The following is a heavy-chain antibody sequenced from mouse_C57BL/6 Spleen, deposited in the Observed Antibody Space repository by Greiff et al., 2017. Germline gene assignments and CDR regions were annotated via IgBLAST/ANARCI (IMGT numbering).Heavy chain of an antibody. J-gene: IGHJ3*01. CDR1: GYTFTDYY. D-gene: IGHD2-3*01. V-gene: IGHV1-26*01. Sequence: VQLQQSGPELVKPGASVKISCKASGYTFTDYYMNWVKQSHGKSLEWIGDINPNNGGTSYNQKFKGKATLTVDKSSSTAYMELRSLTSEDSAVYYCARWGDGYSAWFAYWGQGTLVTVSA. CDR2: INPNNGGT. CDR3: ARWGDGYSAWFAY.